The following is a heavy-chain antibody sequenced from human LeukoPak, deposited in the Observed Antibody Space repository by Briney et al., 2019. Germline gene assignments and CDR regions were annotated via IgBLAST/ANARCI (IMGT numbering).Heavy chain of an antibody. CDR2: ISGSGGST. J-gene: IGHJ5*02. D-gene: IGHD3-16*01. CDR3: ANSLTNWFDP. CDR1: GFTFAGYA. V-gene: IGHV3-23*01. Sequence: GGSLRPSCAASGFTFAGYAMSWVRQAPGKGLEWVSGISGSGGSTFYADSVKGRFTISRDNSKNTLYLQMNSLRAEDTAVYYCANSLTNWFDPWGQGTLVTVSS.